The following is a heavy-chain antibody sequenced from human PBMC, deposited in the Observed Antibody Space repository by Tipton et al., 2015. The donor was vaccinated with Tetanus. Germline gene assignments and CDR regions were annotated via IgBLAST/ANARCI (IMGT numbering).Heavy chain of an antibody. Sequence: GLVKPSGTQSLTCTVSGASISDKKYYWGWIRQPPGKGLEWVASIYFEGSTYYSPSLKSRLSIDVDMSRNLFSLRLTSVTAADTAVYYCARHLYGYWFDPWGQGALVTVSS. CDR2: IYFEGST. J-gene: IGHJ5*02. V-gene: IGHV4-39*02. CDR3: ARHLYGYWFDP. CDR1: GASISDKKYY. D-gene: IGHD2/OR15-2a*01.